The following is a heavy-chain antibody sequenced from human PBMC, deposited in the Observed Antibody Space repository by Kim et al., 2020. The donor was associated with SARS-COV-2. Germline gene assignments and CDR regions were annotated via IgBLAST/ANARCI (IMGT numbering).Heavy chain of an antibody. Sequence: GDSLKISCKGSGYSFSTYWIGWVRQMPGKGLEWMGIIYPFDSDTRYSPSFQGQVTISADKSISTAYLQWSSLKASDTTMYYCASEIATSGTRGFDIWGQGTMVTVSS. D-gene: IGHD6-13*01. V-gene: IGHV5-51*01. J-gene: IGHJ3*02. CDR1: GYSFSTYW. CDR3: ASEIATSGTRGFDI. CDR2: IYPFDSDT.